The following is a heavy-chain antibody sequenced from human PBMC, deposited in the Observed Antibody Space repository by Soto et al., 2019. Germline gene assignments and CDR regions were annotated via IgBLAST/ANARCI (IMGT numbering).Heavy chain of an antibody. CDR3: ASGYRVATAY. CDR2: ISAYNGNT. D-gene: IGHD5-12*01. V-gene: IGHV1-18*04. J-gene: IGHJ4*02. Sequence: ASVKVSCTASGYTFTIYHMHWVRQAPGQGLEWMGWISAYNGNTNYAQKLQGRVTMTTDTSTSTAYMELRSLRSDDTAVYYCASGYRVATAYWGQGTLVTVS. CDR1: GYTFTIYH.